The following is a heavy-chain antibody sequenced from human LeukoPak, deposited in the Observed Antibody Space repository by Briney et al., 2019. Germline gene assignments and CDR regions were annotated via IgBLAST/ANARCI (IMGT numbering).Heavy chain of an antibody. CDR2: IYPRDGST. CDR1: GYSFTINY. CDR3: ARDQEAFDY. J-gene: IGHJ4*02. V-gene: IGHV1-46*01. Sequence: ASVTVSCTASGYSFTINYIHWVRQAPGQGLEWMGMIYPRDGSTSYAQKFQGRVTVTRETSTSTVHMELSGLRSEDTAVYYCARDQEAFDYWGQGTLVTVSS.